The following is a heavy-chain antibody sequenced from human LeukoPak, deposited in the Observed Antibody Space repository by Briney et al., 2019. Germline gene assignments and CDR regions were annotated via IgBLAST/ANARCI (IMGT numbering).Heavy chain of an antibody. Sequence: PSETLSLTCAVYGGSFSGYYWSWIRQPPGKGLEWIGEINHSGSTNYNPSLKSRVTISVDTSKNQFSLKLSSVTAADTAVYYCARKMRGSYRHNWFDPWGQGTLVTVSS. CDR2: INHSGST. J-gene: IGHJ5*02. CDR1: GGSFSGYY. V-gene: IGHV4-34*01. D-gene: IGHD3-16*02. CDR3: ARKMRGSYRHNWFDP.